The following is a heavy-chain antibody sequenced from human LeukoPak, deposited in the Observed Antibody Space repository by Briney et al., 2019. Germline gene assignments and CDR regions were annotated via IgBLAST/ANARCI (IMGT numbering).Heavy chain of an antibody. CDR1: GYTFTGYY. J-gene: IGHJ4*02. CDR2: INPNSGGT. V-gene: IGHV1-2*06. Sequence: ASVKVSCKASGYTFTGYYMHRVRQAPGQGLEWMGRINPNSGGTNYAQKFQGRVTMTRDTSISAAYMELSRLRSDDTAVYYCARLATDYYDSSGYFRPHRDFDYWGQGTLVTVSS. CDR3: ARLATDYYDSSGYFRPHRDFDY. D-gene: IGHD3-22*01.